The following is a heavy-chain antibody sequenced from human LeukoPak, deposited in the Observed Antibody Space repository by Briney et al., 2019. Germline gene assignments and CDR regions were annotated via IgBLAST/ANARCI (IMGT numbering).Heavy chain of an antibody. CDR1: GGSISSCGYY. CDR3: ARGNCTNGVCYRDNWFDP. CDR2: IYYSGST. V-gene: IGHV4-31*03. J-gene: IGHJ5*02. D-gene: IGHD2-8*01. Sequence: SQTLSLTCTVSGGSISSCGYYWIWIGQHPGRGLEWFGYIYYSGSTYYNPSLKSRITISVDTSKNQFSLKLRSVTAADTGVYYCARGNCTNGVCYRDNWFDPWGEGNLVTVSS.